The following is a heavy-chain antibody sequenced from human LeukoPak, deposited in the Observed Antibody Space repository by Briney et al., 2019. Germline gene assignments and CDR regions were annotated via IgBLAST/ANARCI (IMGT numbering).Heavy chain of an antibody. CDR2: VYYSGTT. V-gene: IGHV4-39*07. CDR3: ARGTLYSGWSHYFDY. D-gene: IGHD6-19*01. Sequence: PSETLSLTCSVSGGSISLSYYYWGWIRQPPGKALEWIGSVYYSGTTSYNPSLKSRVTISVDMSKNHFSLRLSSVTAADTAMYYCARGTLYSGWSHYFDYWGQGSQVTVSS. J-gene: IGHJ4*02. CDR1: GGSISLSYYY.